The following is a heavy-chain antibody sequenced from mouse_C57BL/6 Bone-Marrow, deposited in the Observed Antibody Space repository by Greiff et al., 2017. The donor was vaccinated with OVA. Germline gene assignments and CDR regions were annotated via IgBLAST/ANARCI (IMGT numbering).Heavy chain of an antibody. D-gene: IGHD2-5*01. CDR2: IYPRSGNT. CDR1: GYTFTSYG. V-gene: IGHV1-81*01. Sequence: VQLQQSGAELARPGASVKLSCKASGYTFTSYGISWVKQRTGQGPEWIGEIYPRSGNTYYNEKFKGKATLTADKSSSTAYMELRSLTSEDSAVYFCARSRLSNRGYFDYWGQGTTLTVSS. CDR3: ARSRLSNRGYFDY. J-gene: IGHJ2*01.